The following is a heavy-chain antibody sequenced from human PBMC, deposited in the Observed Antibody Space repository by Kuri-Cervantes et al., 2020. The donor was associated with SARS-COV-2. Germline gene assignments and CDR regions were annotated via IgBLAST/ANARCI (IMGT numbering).Heavy chain of an antibody. CDR2: INHSGST. V-gene: IGHV4-34*01. CDR3: ARDDYVWGSDFDY. CDR1: GGSFSGYY. Sequence: SETPSLTCAVYGGSFSGYYWSWIRQPPGKGLEWIGEINHSGSTNYNPSLKSRVTISVDTSKNQFSLKLSSVTAADTAVYYCARDDYVWGSDFDYWGQGTLVTVSS. J-gene: IGHJ4*02. D-gene: IGHD3-16*01.